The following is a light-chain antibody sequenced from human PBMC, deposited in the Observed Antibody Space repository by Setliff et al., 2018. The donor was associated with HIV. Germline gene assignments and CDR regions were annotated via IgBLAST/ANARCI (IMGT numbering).Light chain of an antibody. CDR3: CSYAGDTAFYV. J-gene: IGLJ1*01. V-gene: IGLV2-23*02. Sequence: QSALTQPASVSGSPGQSITISCTGTNSDVGSYNFVSWYQLHPGKAPKLMIYEVNNRPSGVSNRFSGSKSGNTASLTISGLQAEDEADYYCCSYAGDTAFYVFGSGTKGTVL. CDR1: NSDVGSYNF. CDR2: EVN.